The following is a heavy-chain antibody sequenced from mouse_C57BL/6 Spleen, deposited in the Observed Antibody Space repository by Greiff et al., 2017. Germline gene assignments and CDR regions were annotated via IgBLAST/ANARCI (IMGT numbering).Heavy chain of an antibody. CDR3: ARDYDYAFAY. CDR2: INPSTGGT. D-gene: IGHD2-4*01. V-gene: IGHV1-42*01. Sequence: VQLQQSGPELVKPGASVKISCKASGYSFPGYYMNWVKQSPEKSLEWIGEINPSTGGTTYNQKFKAKATLTVDKSSSTAYMQLKSLTSEDSAVYYCARDYDYAFAYWGQGTLVTVSA. CDR1: GYSFPGYY. J-gene: IGHJ3*01.